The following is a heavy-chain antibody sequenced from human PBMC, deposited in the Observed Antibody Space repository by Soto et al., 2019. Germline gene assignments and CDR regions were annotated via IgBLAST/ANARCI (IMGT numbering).Heavy chain of an antibody. V-gene: IGHV1-69*12. CDR3: AIPMGGMTSRGMDV. D-gene: IGHD2-15*01. CDR2: IIPIFGTA. CDR1: GGTFSSYA. Sequence: QVQLVQSGAEVKKPGSSVKVSCKASGGTFSSYAISWVRQAPGQGLEWMGGIIPIFGTANYAQKYQGRGTITADEATSTAYMEQSSLRSEDTALYYCAIPMGGMTSRGMDVWGQGTTVTVSS. J-gene: IGHJ6*02.